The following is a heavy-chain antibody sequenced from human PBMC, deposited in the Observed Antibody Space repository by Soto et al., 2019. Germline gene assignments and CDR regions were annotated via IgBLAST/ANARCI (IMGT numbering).Heavy chain of an antibody. V-gene: IGHV4-34*01. Sequence: QVQLQQWGAGLLKPSETLSLTCAVYGGSFSGYYWSWIRQPPGKGLEWIGEINHSGSTNYNPSLKSRVTISVDTSKNQFSLKLSSVTAADTAVYYCVRMDITMVRGVIRYYYGMDVCGQGTTVTVSS. D-gene: IGHD3-10*01. CDR1: GGSFSGYY. CDR2: INHSGST. J-gene: IGHJ6*02. CDR3: VRMDITMVRGVIRYYYGMDV.